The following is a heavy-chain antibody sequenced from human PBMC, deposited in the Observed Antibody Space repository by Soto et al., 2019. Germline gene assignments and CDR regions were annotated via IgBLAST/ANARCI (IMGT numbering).Heavy chain of an antibody. V-gene: IGHV3-13*05. CDR3: ARGSTHSGLDV. J-gene: IGHJ6*02. CDR2: IGTAGAP. Sequence: PGGSLRLSCVASGFTFSSYDMHWVRQATGKGLEWVSAIGTAGAPYYPGSVKGRFTISRENAKNSLYLQMNSLRDGDTAVYYCARGSTHSGLDVWGQGTTVTVSS. CDR1: GFTFSSYD.